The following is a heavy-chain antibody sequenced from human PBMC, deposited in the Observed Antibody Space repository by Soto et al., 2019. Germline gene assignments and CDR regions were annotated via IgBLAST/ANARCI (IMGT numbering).Heavy chain of an antibody. CDR2: IWYDGSNK. V-gene: IGHV3-33*01. CDR3: ARDAFYNYFDY. CDR1: GFTFSSYG. D-gene: IGHD4-4*01. Sequence: QVQLVESGGGVVQPGRSLRLSCAASGFTFSSYGMHWVRQAPGKGLEWVAVIWYDGSNKYYADSVKGRFTISRDNSKNTLYLQMNSLRAEDTAVYYCARDAFYNYFDYWGQGTLVTVSS. J-gene: IGHJ4*02.